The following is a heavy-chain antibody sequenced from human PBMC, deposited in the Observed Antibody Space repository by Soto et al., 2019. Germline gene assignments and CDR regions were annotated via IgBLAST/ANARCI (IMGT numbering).Heavy chain of an antibody. V-gene: IGHV3-23*01. Sequence: GGSLRLSCAGSGFTPTTTPLSWVRQPPGKGLEWVASVSGTASRTYYVDSVKGRFFISRDNSKNTVTLQMNNLTVDDTAVYYCATSFRYFDNWGQGTRVTVSS. D-gene: IGHD3-9*01. CDR2: VSGTASRT. CDR3: ATSFRYFDN. CDR1: GFTPTTTP. J-gene: IGHJ4*02.